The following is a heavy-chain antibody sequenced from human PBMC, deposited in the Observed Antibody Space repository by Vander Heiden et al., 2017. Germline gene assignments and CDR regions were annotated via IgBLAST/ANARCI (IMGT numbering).Heavy chain of an antibody. CDR2: INSNSGGT. Sequence: QVQLVQSGAEVKISGASVKVSCKASGYPFAGYYIHWVRQAPGQGFEWLGWINSNSGGTNYAQNFRGRVTMTRDTSISTVYMDLSRLRSDDTAVYYCARDQATVTTPFFDYWGQGTLVTVSS. CDR1: GYPFAGYY. V-gene: IGHV1-2*02. CDR3: ARDQATVTTPFFDY. D-gene: IGHD4-17*01. J-gene: IGHJ4*02.